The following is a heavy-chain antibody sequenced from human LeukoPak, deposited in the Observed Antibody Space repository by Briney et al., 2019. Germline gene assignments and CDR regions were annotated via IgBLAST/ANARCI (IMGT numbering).Heavy chain of an antibody. V-gene: IGHV3-21*01. CDR3: AREHLGSDAFDI. Sequence: PGGSLRLSCAASGFSFSSYSINWVRQAPGKGLEWVSSISSSSNCIYYADSVKGRFTVSRDNAKHSLYLQMISLRAEDTAVYFCAREHLGSDAFDIWGQGTMVTVSS. D-gene: IGHD3-10*01. CDR1: GFSFSSYS. J-gene: IGHJ3*02. CDR2: ISSSSNCI.